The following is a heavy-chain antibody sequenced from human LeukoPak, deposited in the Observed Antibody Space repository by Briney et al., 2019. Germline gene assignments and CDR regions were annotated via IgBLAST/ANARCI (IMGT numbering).Heavy chain of an antibody. Sequence: SETLSLTCTVSGGTISSYYWSWIRQPPGKGLEWIGHIHYSGSTNHNPSLKSLVTISVDTSKNQFSLKLSSVTAADTAVYYCARTDSSGWYVFDYWAQGTLVTVSS. CDR1: GGTISSYY. D-gene: IGHD6-19*01. CDR2: IHYSGST. CDR3: ARTDSSGWYVFDY. J-gene: IGHJ4*02. V-gene: IGHV4-59*01.